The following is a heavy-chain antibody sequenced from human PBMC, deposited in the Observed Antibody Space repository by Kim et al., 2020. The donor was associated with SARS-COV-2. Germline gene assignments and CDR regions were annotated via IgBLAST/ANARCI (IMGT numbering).Heavy chain of an antibody. J-gene: IGHJ4*02. D-gene: IGHD4-17*01. V-gene: IGHV1-69*01. Sequence: GTANDAQKFQGRVTITADESTSTAYMELSSLRSEDTAVYYCARAYGDADYWGQGTLVTVSS. CDR2: GTA. CDR3: ARAYGDADY.